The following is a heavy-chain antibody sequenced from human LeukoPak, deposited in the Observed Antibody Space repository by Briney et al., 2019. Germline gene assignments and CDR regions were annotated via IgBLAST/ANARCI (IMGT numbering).Heavy chain of an antibody. CDR1: GFTFSSYW. V-gene: IGHV3-7*01. J-gene: IGHJ6*02. CDR3: ASHVGYCSSTSCYSYYGMDV. Sequence: GGSLRPSCAASGFTFSSYWMSWVRQAPGKGLEWVANIKQDGSEKYYVDSVKSRFTISRDNAKNSLYLQMNSLRAEDTAVYYCASHVGYCSSTSCYSYYGMDVWGQGTTVTVSS. D-gene: IGHD2-2*02. CDR2: IKQDGSEK.